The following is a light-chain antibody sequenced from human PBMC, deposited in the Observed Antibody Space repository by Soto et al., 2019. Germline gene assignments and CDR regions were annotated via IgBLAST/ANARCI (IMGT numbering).Light chain of an antibody. CDR1: KNDIGVYDF. V-gene: IGLV2-8*01. Sequence: QTVLTQPPSASGSPGQSVTISCTGTKNDIGVYDFVSWYQHHPDKAPRLIIYEVVQRPSGVPDRFSASKSGNTASLTVSGLQAADDADYFCKSYAGSNTYVFGRGTKVTVL. J-gene: IGLJ1*01. CDR2: EVV. CDR3: KSYAGSNTYV.